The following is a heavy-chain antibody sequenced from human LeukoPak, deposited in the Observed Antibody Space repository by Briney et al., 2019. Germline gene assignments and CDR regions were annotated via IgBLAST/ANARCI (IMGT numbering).Heavy chain of an antibody. CDR3: ARDHSYGDYDGWFDP. D-gene: IGHD4-17*01. Sequence: GGSLRLSCAASGFTVSSNYMSWVRQAPGKGLEWVSVIYSGGSTYYADSVKGRFTISRDNSKNTLYLQMNSLRAEDTAVYYCARDHSYGDYDGWFDPWGQGTLVTVSS. CDR1: GFTVSSNY. CDR2: IYSGGST. V-gene: IGHV3-66*01. J-gene: IGHJ5*02.